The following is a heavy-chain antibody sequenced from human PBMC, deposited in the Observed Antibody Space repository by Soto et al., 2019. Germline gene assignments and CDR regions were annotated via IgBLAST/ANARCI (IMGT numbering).Heavy chain of an antibody. D-gene: IGHD6-19*01. CDR2: ISGSGGTT. J-gene: IGHJ3*02. CDR3: AKTANGWFSAFDI. CDR1: GFTFGSYA. Sequence: EVPLLESGGGLVQPGGSLRLSCAASGFTFGSYAMSWVRQAPGKGLEWVSAISGSGGTTYYADSVKGRFTFSRDNSKNTLYLQMNSLRAEDTAVYYCAKTANGWFSAFDIWGQGTMVTVSS. V-gene: IGHV3-23*01.